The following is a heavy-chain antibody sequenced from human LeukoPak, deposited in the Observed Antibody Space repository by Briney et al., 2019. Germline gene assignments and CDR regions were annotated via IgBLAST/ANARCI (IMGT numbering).Heavy chain of an antibody. V-gene: IGHV3-11*04. Sequence: PGGSLRLSCAASGFTFSDYYMSWIRQAPGKGLEWVSYISSSAITIYYADSVKGRFIISRDNSKSSLYLEMNSLRDDDTALYFCTKDALARDFDLWGRGTLVAVSS. J-gene: IGHJ2*01. CDR2: ISSSAITI. CDR1: GFTFSDYY. D-gene: IGHD3-10*01. CDR3: TKDALARDFDL.